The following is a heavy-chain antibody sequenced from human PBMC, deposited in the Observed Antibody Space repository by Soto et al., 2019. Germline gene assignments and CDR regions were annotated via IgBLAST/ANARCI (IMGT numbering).Heavy chain of an antibody. J-gene: IGHJ6*02. V-gene: IGHV3-33*01. CDR1: GSIFIGYG. CDR2: IWHDGSEI. D-gene: IGHD2-8*01. CDR3: ARDGYARYCTNGVCRADYYYGMDV. Sequence: PGGSLRLSCVVPGSIFIGYGMHWVRQAPGKGLEWVAVIWHDGSEIYYADSVKGRFTISRDNSKNTLYLQMNSLRAEDTAVYYCARDGYARYCTNGVCRADYYYGMDVWGQGTTVTVSS.